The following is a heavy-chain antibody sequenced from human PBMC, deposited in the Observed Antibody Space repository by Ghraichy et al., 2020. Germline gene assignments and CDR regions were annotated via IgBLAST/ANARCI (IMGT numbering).Heavy chain of an antibody. D-gene: IGHD2-15*01. CDR2: ISATGSTT. V-gene: IGHV3-48*01. J-gene: IGHJ4*02. CDR3: AREWGGIVVVVAAAAFDT. Sequence: GGSLRLSCAASGFNFRSYSMNWVRQAPGKGLEWVSYISATGSTTYYADSVRGRFTISRDNARNFLYLQMNSLSGDDTALYYCAREWGGIVVVVAAAAFDTWGQGTLVSVSS. CDR1: GFNFRSYS.